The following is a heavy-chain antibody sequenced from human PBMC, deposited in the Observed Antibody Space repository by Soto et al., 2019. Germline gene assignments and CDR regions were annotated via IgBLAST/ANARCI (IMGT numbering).Heavy chain of an antibody. CDR1: GFTFSSYG. CDR2: IWFDESTK. D-gene: IGHD6-13*01. J-gene: IGHJ3*02. CDR3: ARGPDSSSCYRPFHI. Sequence: VGSLRLSCAASGFTFSSYGMHWVRQAPGKGLEWVAVIWFDESTKYYADSVKGRFTTSRDTSKNTLYLQMNSLTDEDTAVYYCARGPDSSSCYRPFHIWGQGTMVTVSS. V-gene: IGHV3-33*01.